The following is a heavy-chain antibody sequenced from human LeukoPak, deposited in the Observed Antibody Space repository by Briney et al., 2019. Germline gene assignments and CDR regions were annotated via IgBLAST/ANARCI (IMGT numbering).Heavy chain of an antibody. V-gene: IGHV3-7*01. D-gene: IGHD3-10*02. CDR2: IKQDGSAK. CDR3: AKFFTGEYVRAFDV. Sequence: GGSLRLSCAASGFTFSTYWMSWVRQAPGKGLEWVANIKQDGSAKYYVDSVKGRFTISRDNAKNSLYLQMNSLRAEDTAVYYCAKFFTGEYVRAFDVWGQGTMVTVSS. CDR1: GFTFSTYW. J-gene: IGHJ3*01.